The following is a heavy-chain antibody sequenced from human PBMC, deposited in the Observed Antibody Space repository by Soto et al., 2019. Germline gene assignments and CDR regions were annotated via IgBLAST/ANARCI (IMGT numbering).Heavy chain of an antibody. CDR2: IRSKAYGGTT. Sequence: PGGSLRLSCTASGFTFGDYAMSWFREAPGKGLGWVGFIRSKAYGGTTEYAASVKGRFTISRDDSKSIAYLQMNSLKTEDTAVYYCTRGPRGIAVAGPPIYGMDVWGQGTTVTVSS. V-gene: IGHV3-49*03. CDR1: GFTFGDYA. J-gene: IGHJ6*02. D-gene: IGHD6-19*01. CDR3: TRGPRGIAVAGPPIYGMDV.